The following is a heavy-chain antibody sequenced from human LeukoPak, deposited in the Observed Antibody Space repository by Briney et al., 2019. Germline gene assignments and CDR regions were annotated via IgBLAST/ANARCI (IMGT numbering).Heavy chain of an antibody. V-gene: IGHV3-30*04. CDR3: ARAFWVPGYSSGWYRDAFDI. CDR2: ISYDGSNK. Sequence: GGSLRLSCTVSGFTVSSNSMSWVRQAPGKGLEWVAVISYDGSNKYYADSVKGRFTISRDNSKNTLYLQMNSLRAEDTAVYYCARAFWVPGYSSGWYRDAFDIWGQGTMVTVSS. J-gene: IGHJ3*02. D-gene: IGHD6-19*01. CDR1: GFTVSSNS.